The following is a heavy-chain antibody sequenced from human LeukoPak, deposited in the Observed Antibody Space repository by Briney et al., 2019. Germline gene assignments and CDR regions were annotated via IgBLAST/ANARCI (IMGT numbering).Heavy chain of an antibody. J-gene: IGHJ4*02. CDR1: GGTFNTYA. Sequence: ASVKVSCKVSGGTFNTYAISWVRQAPGQGLEWMGIINPSGGSTSYAQKFQGRVTMTRDTSTSTVYMELSSLRSEDTAVYYCARLGVGIAAAGDYWGQGTLVTVSS. CDR2: INPSGGST. D-gene: IGHD6-13*01. CDR3: ARLGVGIAAAGDY. V-gene: IGHV1-46*02.